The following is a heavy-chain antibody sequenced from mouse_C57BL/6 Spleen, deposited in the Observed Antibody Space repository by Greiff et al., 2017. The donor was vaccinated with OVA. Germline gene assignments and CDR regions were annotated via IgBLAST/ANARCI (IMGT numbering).Heavy chain of an antibody. J-gene: IGHJ4*01. CDR1: GFSLTSYG. Sequence: VQLQQSGPGLVQPSPSLSITCTVSGFSLTSYGVHWVRQSPGKGLEWLGVIWRGGSTDYNAAFMSRLSITEDNSKSQVFFKMNSLQADDTAIYYGAKKRGNYDAMDYWGQGTSVTVSS. V-gene: IGHV2-5*01. CDR3: AKKRGNYDAMDY. CDR2: IWRGGST.